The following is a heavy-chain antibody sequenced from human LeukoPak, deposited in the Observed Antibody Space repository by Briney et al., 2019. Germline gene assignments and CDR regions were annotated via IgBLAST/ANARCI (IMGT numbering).Heavy chain of an antibody. Sequence: GGSLRLSCAASGFTFSSYAMNWVRQAPGKGLEWVSSISSSSSYIYYADSVKGRFTISRDNAKNSLYLQMNSLRAVDTAVYYCARATPIAAAAIDYWGQGTLVTVSS. V-gene: IGHV3-21*01. J-gene: IGHJ4*02. D-gene: IGHD6-13*01. CDR2: ISSSSSYI. CDR1: GFTFSSYA. CDR3: ARATPIAAAAIDY.